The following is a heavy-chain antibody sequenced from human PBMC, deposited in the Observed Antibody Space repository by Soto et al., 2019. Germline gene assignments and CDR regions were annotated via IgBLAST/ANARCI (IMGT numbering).Heavy chain of an antibody. V-gene: IGHV3-53*01. Sequence: ESGGGLIQPGGSLRLSCAASGFTVSGNYMSWVRQAPGKGLEWVSVIYSGGGTYYADSVKGRFTISRDNSKNTLYLQMNSLRAEDTAVYYCASFWSPQSGASSYFDYWGQGTLVTVSS. D-gene: IGHD2-15*01. CDR1: GFTVSGNY. J-gene: IGHJ4*02. CDR2: IYSGGGT. CDR3: ASFWSPQSGASSYFDY.